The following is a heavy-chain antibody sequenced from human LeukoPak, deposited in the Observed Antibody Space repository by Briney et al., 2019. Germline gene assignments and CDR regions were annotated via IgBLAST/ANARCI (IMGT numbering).Heavy chain of an antibody. CDR3: ARFGSKIQVRFLEWSLALDF. J-gene: IGHJ3*01. V-gene: IGHV1-8*03. CDR1: GYTFTSYD. CDR2: MNPNSGNT. D-gene: IGHD3-3*01. Sequence: ASVKVSCKASGYTFTSYDINWVRQATGQGLEWMGWMNPNSGNTGYAQKFQGRVTITRNTSISTAYMELSSLRSEDTAVYYCARFGSKIQVRFLEWSLALDFWGQGTMVTVSS.